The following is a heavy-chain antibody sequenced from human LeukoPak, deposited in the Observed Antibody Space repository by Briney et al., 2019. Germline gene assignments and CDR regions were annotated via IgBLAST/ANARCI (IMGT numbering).Heavy chain of an antibody. D-gene: IGHD3-10*01. Sequence: EASVKVSCKASGYTFTGYCMHWVRQAPGQGLEWMGWINPNSGGTNYAQKFQGRVTMTRDTSISTAYMELSRLRSDDTAVYYCARALTMVRGVMSPFNWFDPWGQGTLVTVSS. CDR3: ARALTMVRGVMSPFNWFDP. CDR2: INPNSGGT. V-gene: IGHV1-2*02. CDR1: GYTFTGYC. J-gene: IGHJ5*02.